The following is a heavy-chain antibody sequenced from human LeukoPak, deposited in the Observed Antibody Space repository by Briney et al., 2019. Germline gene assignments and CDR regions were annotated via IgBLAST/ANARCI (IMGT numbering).Heavy chain of an antibody. CDR1: GGSISSYY. CDR2: IYYSGST. Sequence: SETLSLTCTVSGGSISSYYWSWIRQPPGKGLEWIGYIYYSGSTNYNPSLKSRVTMSVDTSKNQFSLKLSSVTAADTAVYYCARDGWDCSGGSCYRHFDYWGQGTLVTVSS. CDR3: ARDGWDCSGGSCYRHFDY. D-gene: IGHD2-15*01. V-gene: IGHV4-59*12. J-gene: IGHJ4*02.